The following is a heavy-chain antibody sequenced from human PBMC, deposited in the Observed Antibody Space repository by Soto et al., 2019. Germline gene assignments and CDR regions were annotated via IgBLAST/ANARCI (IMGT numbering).Heavy chain of an antibody. CDR2: ISYDGSNK. J-gene: IGHJ4*02. V-gene: IGHV3-30*18. CDR1: GFTFSSYG. D-gene: IGHD4-17*01. Sequence: QVQLVESGGGVVQPGRSLRLSCAASGFTFSSYGMHWVRQAPGKGLEWVAVISYDGSNKYYADSVKGRFTISRDNSKNTLYLQMNSLRAEDTAVYYCAKGYKTVGHATVTTVGLYFDYWGQGTLVTVSS. CDR3: AKGYKTVGHATVTTVGLYFDY.